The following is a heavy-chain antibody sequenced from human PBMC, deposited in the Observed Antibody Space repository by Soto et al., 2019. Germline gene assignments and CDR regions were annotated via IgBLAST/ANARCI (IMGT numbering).Heavy chain of an antibody. CDR1: GFTFSSYV. CDR2: ISGSGDNT. CDR3: AKEDIVLMVFTNYGVDV. V-gene: IGHV3-23*01. J-gene: IGHJ6*02. Sequence: GGSLRLSCAASGFTFSSYVMSWVRQAPGKGLEWVSAISGSGDNTYYTDSVKGRFTISRDNSKNTLFLQMNSLRAEDTAVYYCAKEDIVLMVFTNYGVDVWGQGTTVTVSS. D-gene: IGHD2-8*01.